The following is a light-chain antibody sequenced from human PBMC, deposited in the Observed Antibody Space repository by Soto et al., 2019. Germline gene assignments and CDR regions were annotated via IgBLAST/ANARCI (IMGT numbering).Light chain of an antibody. CDR3: QQYSSLWT. V-gene: IGKV3-20*01. Sequence: EIVMTQSPATMSVSPRXRAXLSCRTIQSVSNNYLAWYQQKPGQAPRLLIYGASSRATGIPDRFSGSGSGTDFTLSISRLEPEDFAVYYCQQYSSLWTFGQGTKVDIK. J-gene: IGKJ1*01. CDR1: QSVSNNY. CDR2: GAS.